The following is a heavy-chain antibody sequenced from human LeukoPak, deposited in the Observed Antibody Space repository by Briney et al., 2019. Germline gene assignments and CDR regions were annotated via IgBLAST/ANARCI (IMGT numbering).Heavy chain of an antibody. CDR3: ARDGPYDSSGYYGWAFDI. J-gene: IGHJ3*02. CDR2: ISSSSSTI. CDR1: GFTFSSYS. D-gene: IGHD3-22*01. V-gene: IGHV3-48*01. Sequence: GGSLRLSCAASGFTFSSYSMNWVRQAPGKGLEWVSYISSSSSTIYYVDSVKGRFTISRDNAKNSLYLQMNSLRAEDTAVYYCARDGPYDSSGYYGWAFDIWGQGTMVTVSS.